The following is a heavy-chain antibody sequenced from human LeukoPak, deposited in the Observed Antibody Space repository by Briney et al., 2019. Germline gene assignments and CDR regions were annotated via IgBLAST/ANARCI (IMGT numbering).Heavy chain of an antibody. J-gene: IGHJ4*02. CDR3: ATLWGLQWLVPFDY. CDR2: ISSRSSSV. CDR1: GFNFSSYI. Sequence: PGGSLRLSCAASGFNFSSYIMNWVRQAPGEGLEWLSFISSRSSSVYYADSVKGRFTISRDNVRNILYLQMNSLKAEDTAVYYCATLWGLQWLVPFDYWGQGTLVTVSS. D-gene: IGHD6-19*01. V-gene: IGHV3-48*01.